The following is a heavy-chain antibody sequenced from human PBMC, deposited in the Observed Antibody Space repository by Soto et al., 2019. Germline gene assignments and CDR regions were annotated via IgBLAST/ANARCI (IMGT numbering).Heavy chain of an antibody. CDR1: GFTFSSYG. V-gene: IGHV3-30*18. CDR3: AKVHSSGWLYYYYGMDV. D-gene: IGHD6-19*01. CDR2: ISYDGSNK. J-gene: IGHJ6*02. Sequence: QVQLVGSGGGVVQPGRSLRLSCAASGFTFSSYGMHWVRQAPGKGLEWVAVISYDGSNKYYADSVKGRFTISRDNSKNTLYLQMNSLRAEDTAVYYCAKVHSSGWLYYYYGMDVWGQGTTVTVSS.